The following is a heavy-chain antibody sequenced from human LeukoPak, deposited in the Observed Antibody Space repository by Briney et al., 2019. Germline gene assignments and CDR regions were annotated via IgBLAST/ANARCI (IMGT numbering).Heavy chain of an antibody. J-gene: IGHJ5*02. CDR1: GYTFTSYD. CDR2: ISAYNGNT. D-gene: IGHD3-10*01. Sequence: ASVKVSCKASGYTFTSYDINWVRQAPGQGLEWMGWISAYNGNTNYAQKLQGRVTMTTDTSTSTAYMELRSLRSDDTAVYYCARDPRVWFGESYNWFDPWGQGTLVTVSS. CDR3: ARDPRVWFGESYNWFDP. V-gene: IGHV1-18*01.